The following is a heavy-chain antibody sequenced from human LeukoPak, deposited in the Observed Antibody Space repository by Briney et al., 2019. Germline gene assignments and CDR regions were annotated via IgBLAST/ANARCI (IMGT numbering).Heavy chain of an antibody. Sequence: SETLSLTCAVSGYSISSGYHWGWIRQPPGQGLEWTGGIYHSGSTYYNPSLKSRVTMSVDTSKNQFSLKVSSVTAADTAVYYCARAPRDSSSSNYMRRFDYWGQGTLVTVSS. J-gene: IGHJ4*02. CDR1: GYSISSGYH. D-gene: IGHD3-22*01. CDR2: IYHSGST. V-gene: IGHV4-38-2*01. CDR3: ARAPRDSSSSNYMRRFDY.